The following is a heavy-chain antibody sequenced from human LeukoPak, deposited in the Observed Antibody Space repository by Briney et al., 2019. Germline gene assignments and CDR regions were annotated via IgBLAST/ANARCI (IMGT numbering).Heavy chain of an antibody. CDR2: ISYDGSNK. CDR1: GFTFSSYA. J-gene: IGHJ4*01. V-gene: IGHV3-30*04. Sequence: GGSLRLSCAASGFTFSSYAMHWVRQAPGKGLEWVAVISYDGSNKYYADSVKGRFTISRDNSKNTLYLQMNSLRAEDTAVYYCAKDDGGYCSGGSCYATDYWGQGTLVTVSS. D-gene: IGHD2-15*01. CDR3: AKDDGGYCSGGSCYATDY.